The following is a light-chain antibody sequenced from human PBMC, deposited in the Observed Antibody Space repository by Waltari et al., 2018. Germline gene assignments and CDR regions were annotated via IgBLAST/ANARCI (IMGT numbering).Light chain of an antibody. Sequence: YFVTQPPSVSVAPGQTARITCGGNIIGSKSVQWYQQKPGQAPVLVVYEESVRPSGIPERFSGSNSGNTATLTITRVEAGDEADYYCQVWDSRDDVVFGAGTKLTVV. V-gene: IGLV3-21*02. J-gene: IGLJ3*02. CDR3: QVWDSRDDVV. CDR2: EES. CDR1: IIGSKS.